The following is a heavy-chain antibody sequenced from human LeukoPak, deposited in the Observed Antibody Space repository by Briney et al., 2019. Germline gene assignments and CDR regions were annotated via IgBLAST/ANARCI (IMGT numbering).Heavy chain of an antibody. CDR3: ARPNWARRYFDY. J-gene: IGHJ4*02. CDR2: IYPYDSEI. Sequence: GEPLNISFQAPGSIFTSYSIAGVRQLPGKGLEWMGVIYPYDSEIRYSPSFQGQVTISADKSISTAYLQWSSLKASDTAMYYCARPNWARRYFDYWGQGTLVTVSS. CDR1: GSIFTSYS. D-gene: IGHD7-27*01. V-gene: IGHV5-51*01.